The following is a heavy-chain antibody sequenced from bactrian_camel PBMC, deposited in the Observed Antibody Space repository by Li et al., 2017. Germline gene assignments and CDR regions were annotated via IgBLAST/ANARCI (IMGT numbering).Heavy chain of an antibody. J-gene: IGHJ6*01. V-gene: IGHV3S40*01. CDR3: VKSGEGGSPWSGEDFGS. Sequence: DVQLVESGGGLVQPGGSLRLSCAASGFTFSSYYMSWVRQAPGKGLEWVSTINNAGGSTYYADSVKGRFTISRDNVKNTLYLQMNNLKTEDTAMYYCVKSGEGGSPWSGEDFGSWGQGTQVTVS. CDR1: GFTFSSYY. CDR2: INNAGGST. D-gene: IGHD2*01.